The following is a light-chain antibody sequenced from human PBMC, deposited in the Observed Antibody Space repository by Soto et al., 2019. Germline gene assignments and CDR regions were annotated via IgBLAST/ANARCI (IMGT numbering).Light chain of an antibody. CDR2: KAS. CDR3: XXXXXXXXT. J-gene: IGKJ1*01. V-gene: IGKV1-5*03. CDR1: QSISSW. Sequence: DIQMTQSPSTLSASVGDRVTITCRASQSISSWLAWYQQKPGKAPKLLIYKASSLESGVPSRFSGSGSGTEFTLTISSLQPDDFATXXXXXXXXXXXTXXXGTXVDIK.